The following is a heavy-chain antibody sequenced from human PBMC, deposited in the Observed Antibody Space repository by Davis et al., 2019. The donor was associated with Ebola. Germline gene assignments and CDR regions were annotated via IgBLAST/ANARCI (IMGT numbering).Heavy chain of an antibody. CDR1: GYTFTNYA. CDR3: ATDRAVTGTGVKGSFDF. V-gene: IGHV7-4-1*02. J-gene: IGHJ4*02. Sequence: ASVKVSCKASGYTFTNYAVNWVRQAPGQGLEWMGWINTNTGHPIYAQGFTGRLVFSLDISVSTAYLQISSLTAEDAALYYCATDRAVTGTGVKGSFDFWGQGTLVTVSS. CDR2: INTNTGHP. D-gene: IGHD6-19*01.